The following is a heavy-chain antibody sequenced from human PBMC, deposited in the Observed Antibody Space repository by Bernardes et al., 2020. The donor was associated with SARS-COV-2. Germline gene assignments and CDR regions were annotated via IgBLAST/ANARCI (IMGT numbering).Heavy chain of an antibody. D-gene: IGHD4-17*01. CDR3: ASQTDYGDYAA. Sequence: GSLRLSCAASGFTVSSNYMSWVRQAPGKGLEWVSVIYGGGTTYYADSVKGRFTISRDSSQNTLYLQMNSLRAEDTAVYYCASQTDYGDYAAWGQGTLVTVSS. J-gene: IGHJ4*02. CDR2: IYGGGTT. CDR1: GFTVSSNY. V-gene: IGHV3-66*02.